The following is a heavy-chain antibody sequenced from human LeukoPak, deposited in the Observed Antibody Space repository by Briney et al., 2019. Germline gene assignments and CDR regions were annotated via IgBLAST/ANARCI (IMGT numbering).Heavy chain of an antibody. CDR2: IYPGDSDT. CDR1: GYSFTSYW. J-gene: IGHJ4*02. CDR3: ARQYDSSGYYYDFDY. D-gene: IGHD3-22*01. Sequence: GESLKISCKGSGYSFTSYWIGWVRQMPGKGLEWMGIIYPGDSDTRYSPSFQGQVTISADKSISTAYLQWSSLKASDTAMYYCARQYDSSGYYYDFDYWGQGTLVTVSS. V-gene: IGHV5-51*01.